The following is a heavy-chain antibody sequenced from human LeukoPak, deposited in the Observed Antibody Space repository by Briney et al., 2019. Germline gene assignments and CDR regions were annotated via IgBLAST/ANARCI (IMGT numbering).Heavy chain of an antibody. CDR1: GGTFSSYA. D-gene: IGHD2-2*01. J-gene: IGHJ4*02. Sequence: ASVKVSCKASGGTFSSYAISWVRQAPGQGLEWMGGIIPIFGTANYAQKFQGRVTITADESTSTASMELSSLRSEDTAVYYCARAGYCSSTSCYEDYWGQGTLVTVSS. CDR3: ARAGYCSSTSCYEDY. CDR2: IIPIFGTA. V-gene: IGHV1-69*01.